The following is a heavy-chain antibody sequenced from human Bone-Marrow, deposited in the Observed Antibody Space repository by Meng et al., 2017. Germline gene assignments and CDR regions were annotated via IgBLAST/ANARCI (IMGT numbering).Heavy chain of an antibody. V-gene: IGHV3-23*01. CDR2: ISGSGVST. J-gene: IGHJ4*02. Sequence: GESLKISCAASGFTFSTSAMSWVRRAPGQGLEWVSGISGSGVSTYFADSVKGRFTISRDNSKKTLYLQMNSLRAEDTAVYYCAKAPDCVNGICYFFDHWGQGTLVTVSS. CDR3: AKAPDCVNGICYFFDH. D-gene: IGHD2-8*01. CDR1: GFTFSTSA.